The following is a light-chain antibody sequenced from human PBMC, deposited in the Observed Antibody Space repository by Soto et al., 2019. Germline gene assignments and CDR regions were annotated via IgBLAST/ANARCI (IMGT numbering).Light chain of an antibody. Sequence: DIVLTQSPGTLSLSPGERATLSCRASQSVGSVYLAWYQQKPGQAPRLLIHGASIRASGIPHWFSGSGSGTDFTVTISRLEPEDFAVYYCQQYGGSPRTFGQGTKVEI. CDR2: GAS. CDR1: QSVGSVY. V-gene: IGKV3-20*01. CDR3: QQYGGSPRT. J-gene: IGKJ1*01.